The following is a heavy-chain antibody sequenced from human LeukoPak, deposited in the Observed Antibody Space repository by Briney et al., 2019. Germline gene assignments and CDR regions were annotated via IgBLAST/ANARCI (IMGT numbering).Heavy chain of an antibody. CDR2: INPSGGST. CDR1: GYTFTSYY. Sequence: GASVKVSCKASGYTFTSYYMHWVRQAPGQGLEWMGIINPSGGSTSYAQKFQGRVTMTRDMSTSTVYMELSSLRSEDTAVYYCASMVELFSSALDIWGQGTMVTVSS. J-gene: IGHJ3*02. D-gene: IGHD1-7*01. CDR3: ASMVELFSSALDI. V-gene: IGHV1-46*01.